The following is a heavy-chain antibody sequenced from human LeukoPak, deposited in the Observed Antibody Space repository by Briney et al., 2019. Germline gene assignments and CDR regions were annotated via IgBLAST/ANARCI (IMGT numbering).Heavy chain of an antibody. J-gene: IGHJ4*02. Sequence: GGSLRLSCAASGFTFSSYGMHWVRQAPGKGLEWVAVISYDGSNKYYADSVKGRFTISRDNAKNSLYLQMNSLRAEDTAVYYCARKDRWYYGSGSYYDYWGQGTLVTVSS. CDR3: ARKDRWYYGSGSYYDY. CDR2: ISYDGSNK. V-gene: IGHV3-30*03. D-gene: IGHD3-10*01. CDR1: GFTFSSYG.